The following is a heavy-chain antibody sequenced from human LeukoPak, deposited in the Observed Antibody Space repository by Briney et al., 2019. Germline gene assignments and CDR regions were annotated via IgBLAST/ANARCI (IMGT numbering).Heavy chain of an antibody. V-gene: IGHV1-18*01. CDR1: GYTFTSYG. D-gene: IGHD3-9*01. CDR2: ISAYNGNT. J-gene: IGHJ6*03. CDR3: ARAKNYDILTGYYLYYYYRDV. Sequence: ASVNLSCKASGYTFTSYGISWVRQAPGQGLEWMGWISAYNGNTNYAQKHQGRVTMTTDTSTSTAYMELRSLRSDDTAVYYCARAKNYDILTGYYLYYYYRDVWGKGTTVTISS.